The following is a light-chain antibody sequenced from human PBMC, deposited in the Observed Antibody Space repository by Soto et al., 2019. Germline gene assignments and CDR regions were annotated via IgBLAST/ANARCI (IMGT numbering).Light chain of an antibody. CDR3: QQYQSLT. V-gene: IGKV3D-15*01. CDR1: QSVGSD. Sequence: EIVMTQSPATLSVSPGERATLSCRASQSVGSDLAWYQQKPGQAPRLVIYDIFTRATGIPDRFSGSGSGTDFTLTITRLEPEDFAVYYCQQYQSLTFGGGTRLEIK. J-gene: IGKJ5*01. CDR2: DIF.